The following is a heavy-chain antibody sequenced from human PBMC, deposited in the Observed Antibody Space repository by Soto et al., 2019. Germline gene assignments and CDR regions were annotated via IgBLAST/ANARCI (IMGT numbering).Heavy chain of an antibody. J-gene: IGHJ4*02. D-gene: IGHD3-16*02. V-gene: IGHV3-21*01. CDR2: ISSSSSYI. CDR3: ARQAYYDYVWGSYPLDY. CDR1: GFTFRSYS. Sequence: LRLSCAASGFTFRSYSMNWVRQAPGKGLEWVSSISSSSSYIYYADSVKGRFTISRDNAKNSLYLQMNSLRAEDTAVYYCARQAYYDYVWGSYPLDYWGQGTLVTVSS.